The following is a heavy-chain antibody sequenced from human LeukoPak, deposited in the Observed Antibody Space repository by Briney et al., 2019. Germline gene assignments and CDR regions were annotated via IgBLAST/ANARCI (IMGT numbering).Heavy chain of an antibody. CDR2: IIPIFGTA. J-gene: IGHJ3*02. CDR3: ARDHSSGWFYDAFDI. V-gene: IGHV1-69*13. D-gene: IGHD6-19*01. Sequence: SVKVSCKASGGTFSSYAISWVRQAPGQGLEWMGGIIPIFGTANYAQKFQGRVTITADESTSTAYMELSSLRSEDTAVYHCARDHSSGWFYDAFDIWGQGTMVTVSS. CDR1: GGTFSSYA.